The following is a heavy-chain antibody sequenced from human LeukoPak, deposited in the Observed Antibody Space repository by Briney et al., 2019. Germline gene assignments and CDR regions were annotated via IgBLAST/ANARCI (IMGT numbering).Heavy chain of an antibody. CDR1: GFTFSSYS. J-gene: IGHJ4*02. D-gene: IGHD2-15*01. V-gene: IGHV3-21*01. CDR3: MVVAATKDSFDY. Sequence: GGSLRLSCAASGFTFSSYSMNWVRQAPGKGLEWVSSISSSSSYMYYADSVKGRFTISRDNAKNSLYLQMNSLRAEDTAVYYCMVVAATKDSFDYWGQGTLVTVSS. CDR2: ISSSSSYM.